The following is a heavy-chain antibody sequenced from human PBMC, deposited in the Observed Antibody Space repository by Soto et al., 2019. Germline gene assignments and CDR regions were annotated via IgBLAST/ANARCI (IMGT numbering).Heavy chain of an antibody. CDR1: GFTFSVAS. J-gene: IGHJ4*02. CDR3: ARDPWIWSGYSYFDS. V-gene: IGHV3-21*01. D-gene: IGHD3-3*01. Sequence: PGGSLRLSCAASGFTFSVASMNWVRQSRGRGLEWVSSISGTSDYIFYADSVKGRFTISRDNAKNSLYLQMNSLRDEDTAVYYCARDPWIWSGYSYFDSWGQGTLVTVSS. CDR2: ISGTSDYI.